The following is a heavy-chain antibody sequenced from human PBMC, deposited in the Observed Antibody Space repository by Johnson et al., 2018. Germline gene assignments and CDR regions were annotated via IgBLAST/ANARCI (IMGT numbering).Heavy chain of an antibody. J-gene: IGHJ6*03. CDR3: NTAPPDYDYYMDV. CDR2: IRSKTDGGTT. V-gene: IGHV3-15*07. CDR1: GFTFNNAW. Sequence: EVQLVESGGGLVKPGGSLRLSCAASGFTFNNAWMNWVRPAPGKGLEWVGRIRSKTDGGTTDYAAPVKVRFTISRDDSKNTLFLQRNSLKTEDTAVYYCNTAPPDYDYYMDVWGKGTTVTVSS.